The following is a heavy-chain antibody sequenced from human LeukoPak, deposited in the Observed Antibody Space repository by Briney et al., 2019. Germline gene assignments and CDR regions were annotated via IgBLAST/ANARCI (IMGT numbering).Heavy chain of an antibody. V-gene: IGHV1-46*01. J-gene: IGHJ5*02. Sequence: GASVTVSCTASGYTFTSYYMHWVRQAPGQGLEWMGIINPSGGSTSYAQKFQGRVTMTRDTSTSTVYMELSSLRSEDTAVYYCARDLGEDDSSGYYTYNWFDPWGQGTLVTVSS. CDR2: INPSGGST. CDR1: GYTFTSYY. CDR3: ARDLGEDDSSGYYTYNWFDP. D-gene: IGHD3-22*01.